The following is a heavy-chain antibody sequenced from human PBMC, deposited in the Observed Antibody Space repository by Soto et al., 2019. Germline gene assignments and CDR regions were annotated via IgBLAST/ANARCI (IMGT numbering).Heavy chain of an antibody. CDR3: ARAIHGITGGNWFDP. Sequence: ASVKVSCKASGYTFTSYGFSWVRQAPGQGLEWMGWISAYNGNTNYAQKLQGRVTMTTDTSTSTAYMELRSLRSDDTAVYYCARAIHGITGGNWFDPWGQGTLVTVSS. J-gene: IGHJ5*02. V-gene: IGHV1-18*01. D-gene: IGHD1-20*01. CDR1: GYTFTSYG. CDR2: ISAYNGNT.